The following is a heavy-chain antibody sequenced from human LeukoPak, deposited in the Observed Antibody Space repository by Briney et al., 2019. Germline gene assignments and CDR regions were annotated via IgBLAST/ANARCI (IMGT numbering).Heavy chain of an antibody. V-gene: IGHV3-21*01. D-gene: IGHD5-12*01. J-gene: IGHJ4*02. Sequence: GGSLRLSCAASGFTFSSYSMNWVRQAPGRGLEWVSSISSSSSYIYYADSVKGRFTISRDNAKNSLYLQMNSLRAEDTAVYYCARDSVVATITPYYFDYWGQGTLVTVSS. CDR2: ISSSSSYI. CDR1: GFTFSSYS. CDR3: ARDSVVATITPYYFDY.